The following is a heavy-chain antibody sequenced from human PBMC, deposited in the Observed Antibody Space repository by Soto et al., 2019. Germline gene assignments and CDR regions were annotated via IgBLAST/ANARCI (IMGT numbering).Heavy chain of an antibody. J-gene: IGHJ3*01. V-gene: IGHV1-18*01. CDR3: ASLLTGGAISREDAFDL. D-gene: IGHD3-16*01. CDR2: ISTFNGKT. CDR1: RYTFTSHG. Sequence: QIQLVQSGGDVKTPGASVKVSCTTSRYTFTSHGIAWVRQAPGQGLEWMGWISTFNGKTDYAQKFQGRVTMPADTITSTFHRGLGGLRSDDTAVYFCASLLTGGAISREDAFDLWGQGTKVTV.